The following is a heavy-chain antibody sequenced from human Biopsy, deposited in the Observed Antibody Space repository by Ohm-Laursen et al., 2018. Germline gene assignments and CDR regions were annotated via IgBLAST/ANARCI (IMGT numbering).Heavy chain of an antibody. CDR3: ARVGAGAPSIDYFDY. J-gene: IGHJ4*02. D-gene: IGHD1-26*01. Sequence: SETLSLTCTVSGGSIYNFYWTWIRQPPGQGLEYIGYIYDRGSTTNYNPSLRSRVTISVDRSKNQFSLELSSVTAADTAVYYCARVGAGAPSIDYFDYWGQGALVTVSS. CDR1: GGSIYNFY. V-gene: IGHV4-59*01. CDR2: IYDRGST.